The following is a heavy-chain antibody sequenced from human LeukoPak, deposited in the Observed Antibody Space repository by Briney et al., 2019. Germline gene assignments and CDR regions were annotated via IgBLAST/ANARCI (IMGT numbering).Heavy chain of an antibody. CDR3: AKVFQPGSWYPFFDY. Sequence: GGSLRLSCAASGFTFSSYGMHWVRQAPGKGLEWVSVISYDGSNKYYADSVKGRFTISRDNSKNTLYLQMNSLRAEGTAAYYCAKVFQPGSWYPFFDYGGQGTLVTVSS. V-gene: IGHV3-30*18. D-gene: IGHD6-13*01. CDR1: GFTFSSYG. CDR2: ISYDGSNK. J-gene: IGHJ4*02.